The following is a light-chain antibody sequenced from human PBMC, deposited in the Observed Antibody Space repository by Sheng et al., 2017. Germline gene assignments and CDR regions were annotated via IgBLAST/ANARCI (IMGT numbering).Light chain of an antibody. CDR2: SNN. Sequence: QSVLTQPPSASGTPGQRVTISCSGSSSNIGSNYVYWYQQLPGTAPKLLIYSNNQRPSGVPDRFSGSKSGTSASLAISGLRSEDEADYYCAAWDDSLSGVVFGGGTKLDRP. CDR1: SSNIGSNY. CDR3: AAWDDSLSGVV. J-gene: IGLJ2*01. V-gene: IGLV1-47*02.